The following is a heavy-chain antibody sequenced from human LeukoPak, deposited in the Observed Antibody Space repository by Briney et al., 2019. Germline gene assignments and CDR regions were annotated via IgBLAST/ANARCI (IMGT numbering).Heavy chain of an antibody. CDR2: LSTDGTT. CDR3: AKSRKYQLLFESGFDY. V-gene: IGHV3-74*01. D-gene: IGHD2-21*01. J-gene: IGHJ4*02. CDR1: GFTFSSYW. Sequence: GGSLRLSCAASGFTFSSYWMQWVRQVPGRGLEWVSHLSTDGTTAYADSVKGRFTISRDNAKKSLFLQMNSLKRDDTAFYYCAKSRKYQLLFESGFDYWGQGALVTVSS.